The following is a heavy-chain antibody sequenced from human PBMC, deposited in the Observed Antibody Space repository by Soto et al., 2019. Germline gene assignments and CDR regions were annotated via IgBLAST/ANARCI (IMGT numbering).Heavy chain of an antibody. Sequence: EVQLVESGGGLVKPGGSLRLSCAASGFTFSSYSMNWVRQAPGKGLEWGSSISSGSSYIYYADSVKGRFTISRDNAKHSLYLQMNSLRAEDTAVYYCARDELDIVVVVAAYFDYWGQGTLVTVSS. CDR3: ARDELDIVVVVAAYFDY. J-gene: IGHJ4*02. CDR1: GFTFSSYS. CDR2: ISSGSSYI. V-gene: IGHV3-21*01. D-gene: IGHD2-15*01.